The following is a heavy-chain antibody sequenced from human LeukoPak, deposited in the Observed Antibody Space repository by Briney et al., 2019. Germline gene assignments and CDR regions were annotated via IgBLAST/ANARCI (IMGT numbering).Heavy chain of an antibody. Sequence: PGGSLRLSCAASGFTFSSYEMNWVRQAPGKGLEWVSYISSSGSTIYYADSVKGRFTISRDNAKNSLYLQMNSLRAEDTAVYYCARCWFGELDPWGQGTLVTVSS. CDR3: ARCWFGELDP. CDR1: GFTFSSYE. D-gene: IGHD3-10*01. V-gene: IGHV3-48*03. CDR2: ISSSGSTI. J-gene: IGHJ5*02.